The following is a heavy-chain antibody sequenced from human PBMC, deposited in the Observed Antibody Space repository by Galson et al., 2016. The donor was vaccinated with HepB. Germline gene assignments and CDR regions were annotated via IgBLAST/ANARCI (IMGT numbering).Heavy chain of an antibody. CDR2: IWYDGGKK. CDR1: GFTFSSHG. V-gene: IGHV3-33*01. D-gene: IGHD3-22*01. CDR3: ARDEADSSGLPDF. J-gene: IGHJ4*02. Sequence: SLRLSCAASGFTFSSHGMHWVRQAQGKGLEWVAAIWYDGGKKYFGDSVKGRFTISRDNSKNTLYLETNSLRPEDTAMYYCARDEADSSGLPDFWGQGTLVTVSS.